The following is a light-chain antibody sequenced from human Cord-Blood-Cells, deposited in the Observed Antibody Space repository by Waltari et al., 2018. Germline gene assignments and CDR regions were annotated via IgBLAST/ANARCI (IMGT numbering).Light chain of an antibody. CDR3: QQSYSTPYS. J-gene: IGKJ2*03. V-gene: IGKV1-39*01. CDR1: QSISSY. CDR2: AAS. Sequence: GDRVTITCRASQSISSYLNWYQQKPGKAPKLLIYAASSLQSGVPSRFSGSGSGTDFTLTISSLQPEDFATYYCQQSYSTPYSFGQGTKLEIK.